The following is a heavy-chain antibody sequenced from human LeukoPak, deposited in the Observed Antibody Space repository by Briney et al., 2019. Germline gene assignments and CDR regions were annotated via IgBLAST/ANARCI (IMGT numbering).Heavy chain of an antibody. CDR1: GFTFTSHW. J-gene: IGHJ5*02. D-gene: IGHD6-6*01. V-gene: IGHV3-74*01. CDR3: VRDRPHNWFDP. Sequence: GGSLRLSCAASGFTFTSHWMPWVRHAPGKGLVWVSRIDNDGSDTTYADSVRGRFTISRDNAKNTLYLQMDSLRAEDTAVYYCVRDRPHNWFDPWGQGTLVTVSS. CDR2: IDNDGSDT.